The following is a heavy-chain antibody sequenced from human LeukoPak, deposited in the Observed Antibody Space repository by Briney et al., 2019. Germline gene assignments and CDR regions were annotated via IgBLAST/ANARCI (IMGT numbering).Heavy chain of an antibody. J-gene: IGHJ5*02. D-gene: IGHD1-1*01. CDR2: ISGYNDNT. Sequence: ASVKVSCKASGYTFSSYGISWVRQAPGQGLEWMGWISGYNDNTKYYAQKLQGRVTMTTDTSTSTAYMELRSLRSDDTAVYYCARDTKRSRARWENLGFDPWGQGTLVTVSS. CDR1: GYTFSSYG. V-gene: IGHV1-18*01. CDR3: ARDTKRSRARWENLGFDP.